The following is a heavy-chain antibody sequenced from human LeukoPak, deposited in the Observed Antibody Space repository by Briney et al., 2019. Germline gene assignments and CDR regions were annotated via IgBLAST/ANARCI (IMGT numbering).Heavy chain of an antibody. CDR1: GGSFSGYY. Sequence: SETLSLTCAMYGGSFSGYYWSWIRQPPGKGLEWIGYIYYSGSTNYNPSLKSRVTISVDTSKNQFSLKLSSVTAADTAVYYCARAPEDIVVVPAAQGGAYYYYYMDVWGKGTTVTVSS. V-gene: IGHV4-59*01. J-gene: IGHJ6*03. D-gene: IGHD2-2*01. CDR3: ARAPEDIVVVPAAQGGAYYYYYMDV. CDR2: IYYSGST.